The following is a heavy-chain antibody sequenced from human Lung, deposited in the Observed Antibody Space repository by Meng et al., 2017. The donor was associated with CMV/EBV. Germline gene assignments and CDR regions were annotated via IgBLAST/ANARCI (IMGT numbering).Heavy chain of an antibody. Sequence: SXTXSLXCAVYGGSFSGYYWSWIRQPPGKGLEWIGEINHSGSTNYNPSLKSRVTISVDTSKNQFSLKLSSVTAADTAVYYCARAGRSYGMDVWGQGTPVTVSS. J-gene: IGHJ6*02. CDR1: GGSFSGYY. CDR2: INHSGST. CDR3: ARAGRSYGMDV. V-gene: IGHV4-34*01.